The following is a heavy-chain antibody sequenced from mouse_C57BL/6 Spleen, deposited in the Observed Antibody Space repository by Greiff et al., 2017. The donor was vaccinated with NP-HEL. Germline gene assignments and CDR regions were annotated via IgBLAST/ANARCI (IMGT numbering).Heavy chain of an antibody. Sequence: QVQLKQSGAELVRPGTSVKMSCKASGYTFTNYWIGWAKQRPGHGLEWIGDIYPGGGYTNYNEKFKGKATLTADKSSSTAYMQFSSLTSEDSAIYYCARNGNYGGDYFDYWGQGTTHSLL. CDR1: GYTFTNYW. J-gene: IGHJ2*01. D-gene: IGHD2-1*01. V-gene: IGHV1-63*01. CDR2: IYPGGGYT. CDR3: ARNGNYGGDYFDY.